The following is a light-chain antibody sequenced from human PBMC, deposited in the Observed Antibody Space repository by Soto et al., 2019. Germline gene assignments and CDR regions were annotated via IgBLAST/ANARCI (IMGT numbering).Light chain of an antibody. Sequence: QLVLTQSPSASASLGASVKLTCTLSSGHSSYAIAWHQQQPEKGPRYLMKLDSDGSHTKGDAIPDRFPGSSSGTERYLTISSLPSEDEAYYYCQTWGTGIHVVFGGGTQLTVL. CDR1: SGHSSYA. V-gene: IGLV4-69*01. J-gene: IGLJ2*01. CDR2: LDSDGSH. CDR3: QTWGTGIHVV.